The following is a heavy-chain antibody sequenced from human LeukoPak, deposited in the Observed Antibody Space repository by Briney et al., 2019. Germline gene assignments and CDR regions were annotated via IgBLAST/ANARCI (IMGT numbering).Heavy chain of an antibody. J-gene: IGHJ3*02. CDR3: ARSGYSYAFDI. V-gene: IGHV3-13*01. D-gene: IGHD5-18*01. CDR1: GFTFSSYD. Sequence: GGSLRLSCAASGFTFSSYDMHWVRQATGKGLEWVSAIGTAGDTYYPGSVKGRFTISRENAKNSLYLQMSSLRAGDTAVYYCARSGYSYAFDIWGQGTMVTVSS. CDR2: IGTAGDT.